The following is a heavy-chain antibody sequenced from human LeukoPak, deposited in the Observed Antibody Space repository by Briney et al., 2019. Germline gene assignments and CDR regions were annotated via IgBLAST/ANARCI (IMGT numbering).Heavy chain of an antibody. CDR1: GFMIDEYA. D-gene: IGHD5-24*01. CDR3: TRDRRDGYNYGSFIL. Sequence: GRSLRLSSTASGFMIDEYAMTWVRQAPGRGLEWLGFIRSKSYRETTQYAASVRGRFTISRDDSKSVTYLQMNSLKTEDTAVYFGTRDRRDGYNYGSFILWGRGTLVSVSS. J-gene: IGHJ2*01. V-gene: IGHV3-49*04. CDR2: IRSKSYRETT.